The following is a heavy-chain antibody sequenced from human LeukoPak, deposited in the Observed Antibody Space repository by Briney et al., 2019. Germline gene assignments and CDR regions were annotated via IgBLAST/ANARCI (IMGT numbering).Heavy chain of an antibody. V-gene: IGHV3-20*04. D-gene: IGHD1-26*01. Sequence: GGSLRLSCAAYGFTFDDYGMSWDRQAPGKGLEWVSGINWNGGSTGYADSVKGRFTISRDNAKNSLYLQMNSRRAEDTALYYCASGGIYYGAAFDFWGQGTLVTVSS. CDR2: INWNGGST. CDR1: GFTFDDYG. J-gene: IGHJ4*02. CDR3: ASGGIYYGAAFDF.